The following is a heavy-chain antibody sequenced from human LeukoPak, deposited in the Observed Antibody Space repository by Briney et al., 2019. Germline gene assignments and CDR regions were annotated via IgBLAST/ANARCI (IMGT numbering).Heavy chain of an antibody. CDR3: ARDYCTNGVCYTEWFDP. Sequence: SVKVSCKASGGTFSSYAISWVRQAPGQGLEWMGGIIPIFGTANYAQKLQGRVTMTTDTSTSTAYMELSSLRSEDTAVYYCARDYCTNGVCYTEWFDPWGQGTLVTVSS. CDR2: IIPIFGTA. V-gene: IGHV1-69*05. CDR1: GGTFSSYA. D-gene: IGHD2-8*01. J-gene: IGHJ5*02.